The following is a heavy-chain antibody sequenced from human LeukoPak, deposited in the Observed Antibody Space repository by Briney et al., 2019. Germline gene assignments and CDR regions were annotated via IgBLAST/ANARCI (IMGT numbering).Heavy chain of an antibody. CDR1: GGSISSSSYY. CDR2: IYYSGST. D-gene: IGHD3-3*01. Sequence: SETLSLTCTVSGGSISSSSYYWGWIRQPPGKGLEWIGSIYYSGSTYYNPSLKSRVTISVDTSKNQFSLKLSSVTAADTAVYYCARLRSGYHDYWGQGTLVTVSS. V-gene: IGHV4-39*01. J-gene: IGHJ4*02. CDR3: ARLRSGYHDY.